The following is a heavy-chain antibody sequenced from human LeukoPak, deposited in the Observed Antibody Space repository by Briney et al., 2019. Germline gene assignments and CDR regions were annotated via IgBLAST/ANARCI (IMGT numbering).Heavy chain of an antibody. CDR3: ARVDTTPDILCSGGSCYTFFDY. D-gene: IGHD2-15*01. CDR1: GGSFNNYY. J-gene: IGHJ4*02. Sequence: SETLSLTCAVYGGSFNNYYWSWIRQPPGKGLEWIGEINHSGSTNYNPSLKSRVTISVDTSKSQFSLKLSSVTAVDTAVYYCARVDTTPDILCSGGSCYTFFDYWGQGTLVTVSS. CDR2: INHSGST. V-gene: IGHV4-34*01.